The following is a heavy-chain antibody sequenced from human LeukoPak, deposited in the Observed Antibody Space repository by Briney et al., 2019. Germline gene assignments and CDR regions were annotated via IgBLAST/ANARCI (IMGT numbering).Heavy chain of an antibody. V-gene: IGHV3-7*01. J-gene: IGHJ4*02. CDR2: IKEDGSEK. Sequence: GGSLRLSCAASGFTFSNYWMSWVRQAPGKGLEWVANIKEDGSEKYYVDSVKGRFTISRNNAKNSLYLQMNSLRAEDTAVYYCARTIRGYWGQGTLVTVSS. CDR1: GFTFSNYW. D-gene: IGHD3-10*01. CDR3: ARTIRGY.